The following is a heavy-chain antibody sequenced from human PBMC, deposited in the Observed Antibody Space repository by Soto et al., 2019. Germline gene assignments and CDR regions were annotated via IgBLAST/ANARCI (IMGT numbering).Heavy chain of an antibody. CDR2: INHSGST. Sequence: PSETLSLTCAVYGGSFSGYYWSWIRQPPGKGLEWIGEINHSGSTNYNPSPKSRVTILVDTSKNQFPLKLMYVTTADTAVDYCGRGPRLFCSPTKNWFDPWGQGTLVTVSS. J-gene: IGHJ5*02. CDR1: GGSFSGYY. D-gene: IGHD3-9*01. V-gene: IGHV4-34*01. CDR3: GRGPRLFCSPTKNWFDP.